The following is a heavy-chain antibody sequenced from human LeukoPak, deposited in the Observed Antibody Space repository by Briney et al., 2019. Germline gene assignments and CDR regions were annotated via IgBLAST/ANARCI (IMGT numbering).Heavy chain of an antibody. Sequence: GGSLRVSCAASGFSFSSYSMNWVRQAPGKRLEWVSSISSSSSYIYYADSVKGRFTISRDNAKNSLYLQMNSLRAEDTAVYYCARGARGYYFDYWGQGTLVTVSS. CDR1: GFSFSSYS. J-gene: IGHJ4*02. CDR2: ISSSSSYI. CDR3: ARGARGYYFDY. V-gene: IGHV3-21*01. D-gene: IGHD3-16*01.